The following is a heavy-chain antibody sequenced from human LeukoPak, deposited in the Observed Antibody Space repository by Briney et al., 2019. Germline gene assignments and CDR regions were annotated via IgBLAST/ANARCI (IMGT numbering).Heavy chain of an antibody. CDR3: ARVSGSNYGDR. J-gene: IGHJ4*02. Sequence: SETLSLTCTVSGGSISSSSYYWGWIRQPPGKGLEWIGSIYYSGSTYYNPSLKSRVTISVDTSKNQFSLKLSSVTAADTAVYYCARVSGSNYGDRWGQGTLVTVSS. D-gene: IGHD4-17*01. CDR1: GGSISSSSYY. CDR2: IYYSGST. V-gene: IGHV4-39*07.